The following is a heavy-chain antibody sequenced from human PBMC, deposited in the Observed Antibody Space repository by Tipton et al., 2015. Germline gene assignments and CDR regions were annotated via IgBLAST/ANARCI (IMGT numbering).Heavy chain of an antibody. D-gene: IGHD5-24*01. Sequence: TLSLTCTVSGGSISSNTHYWGWIRQPPGKGLEWIGNKFYSGSTNYNPSLKSRVTIPEDTSKNQLSLKLSSVTAADTAVYYCARVRIGRWLQRHSIDYWGRGTLVTVSS. V-gene: IGHV4-39*07. CDR1: GGSISSNTHY. CDR2: KFYSGST. CDR3: ARVRIGRWLQRHSIDY. J-gene: IGHJ4*02.